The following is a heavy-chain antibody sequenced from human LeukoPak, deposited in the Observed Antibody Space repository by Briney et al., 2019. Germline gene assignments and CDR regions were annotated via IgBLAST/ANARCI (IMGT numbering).Heavy chain of an antibody. J-gene: IGHJ5*02. CDR2: IIPIFGTA. CDR1: GGTFSSYA. V-gene: IGHV1-69*01. Sequence: GASVKVSCKASGGTFSSYAISWVRQAPGQGLEWMGGIIPIFGTANYAQKFQGRVTITADESTSTAYKELSSQRSEDTAVYYCARADSTSNWFDPWGQGTLVTVSS. CDR3: ARADSTSNWFDP. D-gene: IGHD5/OR15-5a*01.